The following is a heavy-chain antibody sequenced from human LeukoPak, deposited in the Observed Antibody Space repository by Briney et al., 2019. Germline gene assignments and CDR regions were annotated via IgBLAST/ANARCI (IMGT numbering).Heavy chain of an antibody. Sequence: SETLSLTCSVSGGSISSHFWSWIRQPPGKGLELIGHMYYSGSTNYNPSLKSRVTISVDTSKNHFSLKLRSVTAADTAVYYCVRYRLSAGDISWGQGSLVTVSS. CDR3: VRYRLSAGDIS. CDR1: GGSISSHF. V-gene: IGHV4-59*08. J-gene: IGHJ5*02. CDR2: MYYSGST. D-gene: IGHD5-12*01.